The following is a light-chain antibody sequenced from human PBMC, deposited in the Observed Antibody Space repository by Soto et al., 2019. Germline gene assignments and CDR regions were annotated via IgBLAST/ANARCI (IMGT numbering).Light chain of an antibody. J-gene: IGKJ1*01. CDR3: QQRFNWPPWT. V-gene: IGKV3D-20*02. CDR2: GAS. Sequence: EIVLTQSPGTLSLSPGERATLSCRASQSVSSSYLAWYQQKPGQAPRLLIYGASSRATGIPDRFSGSGSGTDFTLTISRLEPEDFAVYYCQQRFNWPPWTFGQGTKVDIK. CDR1: QSVSSSY.